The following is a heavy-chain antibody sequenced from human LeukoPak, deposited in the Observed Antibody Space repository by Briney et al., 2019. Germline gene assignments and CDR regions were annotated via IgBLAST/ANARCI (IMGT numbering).Heavy chain of an antibody. D-gene: IGHD3-22*01. CDR2: IYYSGST. CDR3: AREEGASMIITY. V-gene: IGHV4-59*01. CDR1: GGSISSYY. J-gene: IGHJ4*02. Sequence: SETLSLTCTVSGGSISSYYWSWIRQPPGKGLEWIGYIYYSGSTYYNPSLKSRVTISVDTSKNQFSLKLSSVTAADTAVYYCAREEGASMIITYWGQGTLVTVSS.